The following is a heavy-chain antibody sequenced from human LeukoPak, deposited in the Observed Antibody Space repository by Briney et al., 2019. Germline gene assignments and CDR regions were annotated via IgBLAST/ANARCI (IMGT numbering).Heavy chain of an antibody. Sequence: GASVKVSCKASGYTFTSYAMNWVRQAPGQGLEWMGWINTNTGNPTYAQGFTGRFVFPLDTSVSTAYLQISSLKAEDTAVYYCAKAPVNYGSGSYLSGYWGQGTLVTVSS. CDR2: INTNTGNP. D-gene: IGHD3-10*01. V-gene: IGHV7-4-1*02. CDR3: AKAPVNYGSGSYLSGY. J-gene: IGHJ4*02. CDR1: GYTFTSYA.